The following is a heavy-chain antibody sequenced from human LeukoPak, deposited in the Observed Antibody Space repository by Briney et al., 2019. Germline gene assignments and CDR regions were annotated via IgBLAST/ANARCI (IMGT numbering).Heavy chain of an antibody. Sequence: ASVKVSCKASGYTFNSYDITWVRQAPGQGLEWMAWISTYNGNTNYAQKVQGRVTMTTDTSTSTAYMELRSLRSDDTAVYYCAREGDSSGWPFDYWGQGTLVTVSS. CDR1: GYTFNSYD. CDR2: ISTYNGNT. V-gene: IGHV1-18*01. CDR3: AREGDSSGWPFDY. D-gene: IGHD6-19*01. J-gene: IGHJ4*02.